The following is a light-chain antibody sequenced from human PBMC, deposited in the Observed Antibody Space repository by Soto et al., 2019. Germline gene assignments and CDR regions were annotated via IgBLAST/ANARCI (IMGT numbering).Light chain of an antibody. CDR3: QQYKSYPYT. J-gene: IGKJ2*01. V-gene: IGKV1-5*03. CDR1: QSISSW. Sequence: DIQMTQSPSTLSESVGDRVTITCRASQSISSWLAWYQQKPGKAPRLLIYKASSLESGVPSRFSGSGSGTEFTLTSSSLQPDDFATYYCQQYKSYPYTFGQGTKLEIK. CDR2: KAS.